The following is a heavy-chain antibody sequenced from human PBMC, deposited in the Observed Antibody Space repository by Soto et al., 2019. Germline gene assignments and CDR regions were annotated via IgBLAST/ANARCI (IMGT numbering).Heavy chain of an antibody. CDR3: ARSVDP. Sequence: QVQLQESGPGLVKPSQTLSLTCTVSGGSISSGGYYWSWIRQHPGKGLAGIGYIFYRGTTYYNPSLKSRVTISVDTSKHQFSLKLSSVTAADTDVYYCARSVDPWGQGTLVTVSS. J-gene: IGHJ5*02. CDR1: GGSISSGGYY. CDR2: IFYRGTT. V-gene: IGHV4-31*03.